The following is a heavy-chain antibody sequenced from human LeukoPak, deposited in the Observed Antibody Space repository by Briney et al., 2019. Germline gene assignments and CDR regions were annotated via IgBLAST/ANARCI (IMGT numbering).Heavy chain of an antibody. CDR2: INAGNGNT. D-gene: IGHD1-26*01. Sequence: GASVKVSCKASGYTFTSYAMHWVRQAPGQRLEWMGWINAGNGNTKYSQKFQGRVTITWDTSTSTAYMELRSLRSDDTAVYYCARGSGSYYRLWGQGTLVTVSS. V-gene: IGHV1-3*01. CDR1: GYTFTSYA. CDR3: ARGSGSYYRL. J-gene: IGHJ4*02.